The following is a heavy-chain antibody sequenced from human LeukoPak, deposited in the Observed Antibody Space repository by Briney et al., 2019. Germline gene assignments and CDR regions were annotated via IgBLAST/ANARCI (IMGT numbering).Heavy chain of an antibody. CDR2: IQNDGNSK. V-gene: IGHV3-30*02. D-gene: IGHD6-19*01. Sequence: PGGSLRLSCAASGLTFSMPPMDWVRQAPGKGLEWVAFIQNDGNSKNYADSVKGRFTVSRDTSKNTLYLQMNSLRAEDTAVYYCAKDLKRYSSGWYGWFDPWGQGTLVTVSS. J-gene: IGHJ5*02. CDR1: GLTFSMPP. CDR3: AKDLKRYSSGWYGWFDP.